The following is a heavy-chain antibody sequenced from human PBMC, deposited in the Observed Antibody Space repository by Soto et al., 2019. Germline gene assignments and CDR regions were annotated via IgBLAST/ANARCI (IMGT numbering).Heavy chain of an antibody. CDR3: AKYSWNNAWYFDL. V-gene: IGHV3-23*01. Sequence: GGSLRLSCAASGFTFSTFAMSWVRQAPGKGLEWVSAVSDSGGSTYYADSVKGRFTISRDNSKNTLYLQMISLRAEDTAVYYCAKYSWNNAWYFDLWGRGALVTVSS. J-gene: IGHJ2*01. CDR1: GFTFSTFA. CDR2: VSDSGGST. D-gene: IGHD1-1*01.